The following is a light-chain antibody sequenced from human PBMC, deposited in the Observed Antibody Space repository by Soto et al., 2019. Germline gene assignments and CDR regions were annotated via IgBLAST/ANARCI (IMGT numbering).Light chain of an antibody. V-gene: IGKV3-20*01. J-gene: IGKJ1*01. CDR1: QSVSSTY. CDR3: QQYGSSPQT. Sequence: EIVLTQSPGTLSLSPGDRATLSCRASQSVSSTYLAWYQQKPGQAPRLLIYDAFSRATGIPDRLSGSGSGTDFTLTISRLEPEDFAVYYCQQYGSSPQTFGQGTKVEI. CDR2: DAF.